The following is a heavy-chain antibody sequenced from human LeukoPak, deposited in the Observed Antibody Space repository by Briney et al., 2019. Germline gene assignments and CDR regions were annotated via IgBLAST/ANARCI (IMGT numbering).Heavy chain of an antibody. D-gene: IGHD3-22*01. Sequence: GASVKVSCKASGYTFTSYGISWVRQAPGQGLEWLGWINAYNGNTNYAQKLQGRVTMTTDTSTSTAYMELRSLRSDDTAVYYCARDDESSYYDSSGYHDAFDIWGQGTMVTVSS. CDR1: GYTFTSYG. CDR2: INAYNGNT. V-gene: IGHV1-18*01. J-gene: IGHJ3*02. CDR3: ARDDESSYYDSSGYHDAFDI.